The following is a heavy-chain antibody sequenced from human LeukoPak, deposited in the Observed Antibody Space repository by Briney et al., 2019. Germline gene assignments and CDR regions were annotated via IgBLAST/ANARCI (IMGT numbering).Heavy chain of an antibody. D-gene: IGHD4-17*01. CDR2: IKQDGSEK. CDR3: ARCGYGDYGDAFDI. Sequence: GGSLRLSCAASGFTFSSYWMSWVRQAPGKGLEWVANIKQDGSEKYYVDSVKGRFTISRDNAKNSLYLQMNSLRAEDTAVYYCARCGYGDYGDAFDIWGQGTMVTVSS. V-gene: IGHV3-7*01. J-gene: IGHJ3*02. CDR1: GFTFSSYW.